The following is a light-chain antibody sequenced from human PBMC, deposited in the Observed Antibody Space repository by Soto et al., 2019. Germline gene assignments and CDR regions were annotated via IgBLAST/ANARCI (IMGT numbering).Light chain of an antibody. CDR2: GNN. J-gene: IGLJ1*01. Sequence: QSVLTQPPSASETPGQRVTISCSGSSSNIGSNTVNWYQQFPETAPKLLIFGNNQRPSGVPDRFSGSKSGTSASLAISGLQTGDEADYYCGTWDSSLSVYVFGTGTKVTVL. V-gene: IGLV1-44*01. CDR1: SSNIGSNT. CDR3: GTWDSSLSVYV.